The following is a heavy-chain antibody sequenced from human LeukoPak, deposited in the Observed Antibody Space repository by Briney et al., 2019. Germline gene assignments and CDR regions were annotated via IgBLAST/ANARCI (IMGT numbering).Heavy chain of an antibody. D-gene: IGHD2-15*01. V-gene: IGHV3-48*01. CDR1: GFTFSSYS. J-gene: IGHJ6*02. Sequence: GGSLRLSCAGSGFTFSSYSMNWVRQAPGKGLEWVSYISRSGTTIYYADSVKGRFTISRDNSKSTLYLQVNSLRAEDTAVYYCARISCTGGNCRPYSYYDMDVWGQGTTVTVSS. CDR2: ISRSGTTI. CDR3: ARISCTGGNCRPYSYYDMDV.